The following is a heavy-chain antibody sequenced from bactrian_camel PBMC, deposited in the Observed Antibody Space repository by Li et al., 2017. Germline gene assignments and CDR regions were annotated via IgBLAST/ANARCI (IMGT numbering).Heavy chain of an antibody. CDR2: IIDIDDDT. Sequence: QVQLVESGGGLVQAGGSLRLSCALSGDSFDSACMAWFRQAPGKEREGVAIIDIDDDTDYAVSVKGRFTISENVVKNQFYLQMDSLKPEDTGMYYCATAAGRWSCSLTENDWTYWGQGTQVTVS. CDR3: ATAAGRWSCSLTENDWTY. J-gene: IGHJ4*01. CDR1: GDSFDSAC. V-gene: IGHV3S63*01. D-gene: IGHD4*01.